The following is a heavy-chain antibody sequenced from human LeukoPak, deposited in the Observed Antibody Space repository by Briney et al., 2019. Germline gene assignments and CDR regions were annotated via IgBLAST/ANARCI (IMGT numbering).Heavy chain of an antibody. CDR1: DGSFSGYY. J-gene: IGHJ5*02. Sequence: SETVSLTCGVYDGSFSGYYWSWIRQPPGKGLEWIGEINHSGSTNYNPSLKSRVTISLDTSKNQFSLKLSSVTAADAAVYYCARGFRVATIDWFDPWGQGTLVTVSS. D-gene: IGHD5-12*01. V-gene: IGHV4-34*01. CDR2: INHSGST. CDR3: ARGFRVATIDWFDP.